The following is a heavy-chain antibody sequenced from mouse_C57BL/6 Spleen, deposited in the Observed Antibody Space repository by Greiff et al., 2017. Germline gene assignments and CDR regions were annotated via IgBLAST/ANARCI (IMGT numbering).Heavy chain of an antibody. CDR1: GFSLTSYG. Sequence: VQRVESGPGLVQPSQSLSITCTVSGFSLTSYGVHWVRQSPGKGLEWLGVIWRGGSTDYNAAFMSRLSITKDNSKSQVFFKMNSLQADDTAIYYCAKGVYYGSSSYAMDYWGQGTSVTVSS. D-gene: IGHD1-1*01. V-gene: IGHV2-5*01. CDR3: AKGVYYGSSSYAMDY. CDR2: IWRGGST. J-gene: IGHJ4*01.